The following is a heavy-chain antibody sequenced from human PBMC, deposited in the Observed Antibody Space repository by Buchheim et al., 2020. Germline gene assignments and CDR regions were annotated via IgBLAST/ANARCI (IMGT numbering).Heavy chain of an antibody. CDR1: GYDFTTYW. CDR3: VRGLGFCSRVSCDTLAY. CDR2: IYPGDSDT. J-gene: IGHJ4*02. V-gene: IGHV5-51*01. D-gene: IGHD2-2*01. Sequence: EVQLAQSGAEVKKPGESLKISCEGSGYDFTTYWIGWVRQMPGKGLEWMAIIYPGDSDTRYSPSFQGQVTISADKSITTAYLHWSSLDATDTAMYYFVRGLGFCSRVSCDTLAYWGQGTL.